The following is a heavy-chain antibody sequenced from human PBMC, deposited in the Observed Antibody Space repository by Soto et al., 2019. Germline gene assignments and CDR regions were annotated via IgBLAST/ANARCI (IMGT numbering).Heavy chain of an antibody. CDR1: GLTLSNYA. CDR2: ISISGGNT. D-gene: IGHD3-3*01. J-gene: IGHJ4*02. CDR3: ADGGEWSFNFVY. Sequence: EVQLLESGGGLVQPGGSLRLSCAASGLTLSNYAMSWVRQSPGKGLEWVSGISISGGNTHYADSVKGRFTISRDNSKNTLYLQMNNVRAEDTAVYYCADGGEWSFNFVYWGQGTLVTVSS. V-gene: IGHV3-23*01.